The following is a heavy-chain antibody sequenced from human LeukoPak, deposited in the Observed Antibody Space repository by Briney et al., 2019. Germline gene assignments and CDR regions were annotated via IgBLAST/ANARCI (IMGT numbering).Heavy chain of an antibody. J-gene: IGHJ5*02. CDR1: GGSISSYF. CDR3: ARQDPFFDP. CDR2: IYTSGST. Sequence: SETLSLTCTVSGGSISSYFWSWIRQPPGKGLEWIGYIYTSGSTKYNPSLKSRVTISVDTSKNQLSLRLSSVTAADTAAYYCARQDPFFDPWGPGTLVTVSS. V-gene: IGHV4-4*09.